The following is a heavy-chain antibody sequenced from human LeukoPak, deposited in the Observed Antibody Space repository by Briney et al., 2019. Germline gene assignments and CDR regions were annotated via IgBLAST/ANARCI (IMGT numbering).Heavy chain of an antibody. CDR1: GYFFTGNY. CDR2: INTNSGGT. Sequence: ASVKVSCKASGYFFTGNYMHWVRQAPGQGLEWMGWINTNSGGTNYAQKFQGRVTMTRDTSISTAYMELSGLRSDDTAVYYCARAEGIAAAGPFDYWGQGTLVTVSS. V-gene: IGHV1-2*02. D-gene: IGHD6-13*01. J-gene: IGHJ4*02. CDR3: ARAEGIAAAGPFDY.